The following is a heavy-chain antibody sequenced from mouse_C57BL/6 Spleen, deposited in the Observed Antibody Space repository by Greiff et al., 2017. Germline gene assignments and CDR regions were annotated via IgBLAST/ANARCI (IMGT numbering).Heavy chain of an antibody. Sequence: EVQLQQSGPELVKPGASVKMSCKASGYTFTDYNMHWVKQSHGKSLEWIGYLNPNNGGTSYNQKFKGKATLTVNKSSSTAYMELRSLTSEDSAVYYCARDYDGWYFDVWGTGTTVTVSS. CDR1: GYTFTDYN. CDR2: LNPNNGGT. J-gene: IGHJ1*03. V-gene: IGHV1-22*01. CDR3: ARDYDGWYFDV. D-gene: IGHD2-4*01.